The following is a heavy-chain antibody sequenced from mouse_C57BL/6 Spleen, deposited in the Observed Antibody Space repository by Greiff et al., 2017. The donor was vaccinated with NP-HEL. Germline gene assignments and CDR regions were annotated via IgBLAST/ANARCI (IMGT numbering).Heavy chain of an antibody. CDR2: IDPETGGT. CDR3: TRRYYGNDVGFAY. Sequence: VKLMESGAELVRPGASVTLSCKASGYTFTDYEMHWVKQTPVHGLEWIGAIDPETGGTAYNQKFKGKAILTADKSSSTAYMELRSLTSEDSAVYYCTRRYYGNDVGFAYWGQGTLVTVSA. D-gene: IGHD2-2*01. J-gene: IGHJ3*01. V-gene: IGHV1-15*01. CDR1: GYTFTDYE.